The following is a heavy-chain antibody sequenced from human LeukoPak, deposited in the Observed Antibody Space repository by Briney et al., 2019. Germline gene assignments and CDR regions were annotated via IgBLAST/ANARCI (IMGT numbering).Heavy chain of an antibody. J-gene: IGHJ5*02. Sequence: ASVKVSCKASGYTFTSYYMHWLRQAPGQGLEWMGIINPSGGSTSYAQKFQGRVTMTRDTSTSTVYMELSSLRSEDTAVYYCARCSMERRFLEWNWLDPWGQGTLVTVSS. CDR3: ARCSMERRFLEWNWLDP. CDR1: GYTFTSYY. CDR2: INPSGGST. D-gene: IGHD3-3*01. V-gene: IGHV1-46*01.